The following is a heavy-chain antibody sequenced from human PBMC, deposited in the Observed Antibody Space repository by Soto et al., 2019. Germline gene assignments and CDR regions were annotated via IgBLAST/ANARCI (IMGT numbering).Heavy chain of an antibody. CDR3: ARDRTKFWSGFYEFDP. CDR1: GFTFSSYE. Sequence: PGGSLRLSCVASGFTFSSYEMNWVRQAPGKGLEWLSFISNSGSSMFYADSVKGRFTISRDNDKNILYLQMNSLRAEDTAVYYCARDRTKFWSGFYEFDPWGQGTLVTVSS. V-gene: IGHV3-48*03. J-gene: IGHJ5*02. D-gene: IGHD3-3*01. CDR2: ISNSGSSM.